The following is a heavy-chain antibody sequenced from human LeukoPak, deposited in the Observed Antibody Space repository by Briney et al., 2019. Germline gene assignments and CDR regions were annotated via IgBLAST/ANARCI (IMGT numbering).Heavy chain of an antibody. Sequence: GGSLRLSCAASGFTFSNAWMSWVRQAPGKGLEWVGRIKSKTDGGTTDYAAPVKGRFTISRDDSKNTLYLRMNSLKTEDTAVYYCTTARGWFGEPYYYYYYMDVWGKGTTVTISS. D-gene: IGHD3-10*01. V-gene: IGHV3-15*01. CDR1: GFTFSNAW. CDR2: IKSKTDGGTT. J-gene: IGHJ6*03. CDR3: TTARGWFGEPYYYYYYMDV.